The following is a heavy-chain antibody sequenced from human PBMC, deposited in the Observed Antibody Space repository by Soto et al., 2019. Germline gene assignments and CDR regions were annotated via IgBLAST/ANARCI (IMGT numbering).Heavy chain of an antibody. CDR1: GYTFTNYA. J-gene: IGHJ5*02. CDR2: INAGNGNT. V-gene: IGHV1-3*01. CDR3: ARGPLRNWLDP. Sequence: ASVKVSCKASGYTFTNYAMHWVCQAPGKRPEWMGWINAGNGNTKYSQKFQGRVTITRDTSASTAYMAVSSLRSEDTAVYYCARGPLRNWLDPWGQGTLVTVSS.